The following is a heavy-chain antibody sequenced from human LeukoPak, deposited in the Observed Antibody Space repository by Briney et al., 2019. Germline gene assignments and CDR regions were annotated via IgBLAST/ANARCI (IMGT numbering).Heavy chain of an antibody. CDR1: GYIFSKYD. CDR3: ASVLWFGESATDY. Sequence: ASVKVSCKASGYIFSKYDINWVRQAPGQGLEWMGWMNPNSGNTGYAEKFQGRVTMTRNTSISTAYMELSSLRYEDTAMYYCASVLWFGESATDYWGQGTLVTVSS. J-gene: IGHJ4*02. CDR2: MNPNSGNT. V-gene: IGHV1-8*01. D-gene: IGHD3-10*01.